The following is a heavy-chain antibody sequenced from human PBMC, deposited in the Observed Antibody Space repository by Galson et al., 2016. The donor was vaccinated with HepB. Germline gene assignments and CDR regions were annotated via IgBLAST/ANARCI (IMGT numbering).Heavy chain of an antibody. CDR3: ARLRRWGSAWTHYYYGLDV. J-gene: IGHJ6*02. CDR1: GFTVSRNY. CDR2: IYSGGST. D-gene: IGHD6-19*01. Sequence: SLRLSCAASGFTVSRNYMSWVRQAPGKGLEWVSVIYSGGSTYYADSVKGRFTISRHNSKNTLYLQMNSLRAEDTAVYYCARLRRWGSAWTHYYYGLDVWGQGTTVTVSS. V-gene: IGHV3-53*04.